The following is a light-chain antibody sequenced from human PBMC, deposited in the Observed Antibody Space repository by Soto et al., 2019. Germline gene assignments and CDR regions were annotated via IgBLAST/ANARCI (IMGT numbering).Light chain of an antibody. CDR3: QQYNNWPRT. CDR2: GAS. CDR1: QSVSSN. J-gene: IGKJ1*01. V-gene: IGKV3-15*01. Sequence: EIVMTQSPATLSVSPGERATLSCRASQSVSSNLAWYQQKPGQAPRLLIYGASTRATGIPARFSGSGSGTEFTLTISSLQSEGFAVYYRQQYNNWPRTFGQGTKVEIK.